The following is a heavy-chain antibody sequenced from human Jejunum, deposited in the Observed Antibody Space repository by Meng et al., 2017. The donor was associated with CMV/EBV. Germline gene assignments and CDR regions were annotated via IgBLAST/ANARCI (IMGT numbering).Heavy chain of an antibody. V-gene: IGHV3-43D*03. J-gene: IGHJ4*02. CDR2: ISWDGGST. CDR1: GFPFDYYA. D-gene: IGHD4-11*01. CDR3: AKGDSVTHYFDY. Sequence: AASGFPFDYYAMHWVRQAPGKGLEWVSLISWDGGSTYYADSVKGRFTISRDNSKNSLYLQMNSLRAEDTALYYCAKGDSVTHYFDYWGQGTLVTVSS.